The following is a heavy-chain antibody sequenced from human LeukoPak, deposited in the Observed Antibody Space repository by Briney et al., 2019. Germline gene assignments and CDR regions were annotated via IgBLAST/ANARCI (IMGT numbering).Heavy chain of an antibody. D-gene: IGHD4-17*01. CDR1: GYTFTSYD. J-gene: IGHJ4*02. Sequence: ASVKVSCKASGYTFTSYDINWVRQATGQGLEWMGWMNPNSGNTGYAQKFQGRVTMTRNTSISTAYMELSSLRSEDTAVYYCARGVGSTTVTTLEYYFDYRGQGTLVTVSS. V-gene: IGHV1-8*01. CDR3: ARGVGSTTVTTLEYYFDY. CDR2: MNPNSGNT.